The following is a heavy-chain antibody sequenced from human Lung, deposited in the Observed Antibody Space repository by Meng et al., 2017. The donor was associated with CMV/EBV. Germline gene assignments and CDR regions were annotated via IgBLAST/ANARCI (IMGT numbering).Heavy chain of an antibody. CDR3: ARGRGSSCYVFDY. V-gene: IGHV3-53*01. CDR1: GFTVSSNY. CDR2: IYSGGST. D-gene: IGHD6-13*01. Sequence: GESXKISCAASGFTVSSNYMSWVRQAPGKGLEWVSVIYSGGSTYYADSVKGRFTISRDNSKNTLYLQMNSLRAEDTAVYYCARGRGSSCYVFDYWGQGTLVTVSS. J-gene: IGHJ5*01.